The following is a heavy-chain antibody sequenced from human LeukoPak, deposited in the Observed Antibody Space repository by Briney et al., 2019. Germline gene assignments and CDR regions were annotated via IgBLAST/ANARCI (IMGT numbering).Heavy chain of an antibody. CDR3: ARVLAAGADFWSGYSYYYYGMDV. D-gene: IGHD3-3*01. Sequence: ASVKVSCKASGYTFTSYDINWVRQAPGQGLEWMGWMNPNSGNTGYAQKFQGRVTMTRNTSISTAYMELSSLRSEDTAVYYCARVLAAGADFWSGYSYYYYGMDVWGQGTTVTVSS. V-gene: IGHV1-8*01. CDR2: MNPNSGNT. J-gene: IGHJ6*02. CDR1: GYTFTSYD.